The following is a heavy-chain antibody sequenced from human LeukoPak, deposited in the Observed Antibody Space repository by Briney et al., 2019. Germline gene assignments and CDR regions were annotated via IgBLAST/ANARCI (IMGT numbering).Heavy chain of an antibody. CDR3: ARAGRTDGYKSYFDY. J-gene: IGHJ4*02. V-gene: IGHV4-39*07. CDR1: GGSISSSSYY. D-gene: IGHD5-24*01. CDR2: IHYSGST. Sequence: SETLSLTCTVSGGSISSSSYYWGWVRQPPGKGLEWIGSIHYSGSTYYNPSLKSRVTISVDTSKNQFSLTLSSVTAADTAVYYCARAGRTDGYKSYFDYWGQGTLVTVSS.